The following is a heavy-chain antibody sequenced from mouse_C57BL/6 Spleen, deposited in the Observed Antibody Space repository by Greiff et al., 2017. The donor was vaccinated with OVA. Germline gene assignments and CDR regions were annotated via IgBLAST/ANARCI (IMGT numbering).Heavy chain of an antibody. V-gene: IGHV3-1*01. CDR3: AREDGNYPYFDV. CDR1: GYSITSGYD. D-gene: IGHD2-1*01. Sequence: VQLKESGPGMVKPSQSLSLTCTVTGYSITSGYDWHWIRHFPGNKLEWMGYISYSGSTNYNPSLKSRISITHDTSKNHFFLKLNSVTTEDTATYYCAREDGNYPYFDVWGTGTTVTVSS. CDR2: ISYSGST. J-gene: IGHJ1*03.